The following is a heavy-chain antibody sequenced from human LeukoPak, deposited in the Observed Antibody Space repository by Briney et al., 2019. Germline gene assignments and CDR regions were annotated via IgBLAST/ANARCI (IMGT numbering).Heavy chain of an antibody. V-gene: IGHV3-21*01. CDR3: ARDARGHHAFDI. CDR2: ISTSGSYI. J-gene: IGHJ3*02. CDR1: GFTFSSYS. Sequence: GGSLRLSCAASGFTFSSYSMNWVRQAPGKGLEWVSYISTSGSYIYYSDSVKGRFTMSRDNAENSLYLQMNGLRAEDTAVYYYARDARGHHAFDIWGQGTMVTVSS. D-gene: IGHD3-16*01.